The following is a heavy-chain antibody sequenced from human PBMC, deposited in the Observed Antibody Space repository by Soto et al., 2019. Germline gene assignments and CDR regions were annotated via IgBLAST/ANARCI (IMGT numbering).Heavy chain of an antibody. J-gene: IGHJ6*03. CDR2: IGTAGDT. CDR3: ARGFGSFYYMDV. V-gene: IGHV3-13*01. D-gene: IGHD3-10*01. CDR1: GFNLSSYD. Sequence: GGSLRLSCAASGFNLSSYDMHWVRQAPGRGLEWVSVIGTAGDTSYRGSVKGRFTISREKANNSLYLQMNSLLAGDTAVYYCARGFGSFYYMDVWGKGTTVTVSS.